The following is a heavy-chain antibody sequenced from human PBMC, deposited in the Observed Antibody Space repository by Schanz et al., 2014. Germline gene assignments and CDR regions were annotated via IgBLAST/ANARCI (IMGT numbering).Heavy chain of an antibody. CDR2: AYYRGST. CDR3: ARLGVTGTTVFY. J-gene: IGHJ4*02. V-gene: IGHV4-39*01. CDR1: GGSFSSGPFY. D-gene: IGHD1-20*01. Sequence: QLQLQESGPGLVRPSETLSLTCTVYGGSFSSGPFYWGWIRQPPGKGLEWLGRAYYRGSTYYSPSSKSGSSIARDGSKSRSPWSLTSMTAADTAVYYCARLGVTGTTVFYWGQGTLVTVSS.